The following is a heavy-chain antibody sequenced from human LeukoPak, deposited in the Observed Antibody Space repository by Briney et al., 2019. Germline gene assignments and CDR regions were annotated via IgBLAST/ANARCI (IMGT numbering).Heavy chain of an antibody. CDR2: IYYSGST. CDR1: GGSFRGFY. D-gene: IGHD1-7*01. Sequence: SETLSLTCAVYGGSFRGFYWSWIRQSPGKGLEWIGSIYYSGSTYYNPSLKSRVTISVDTSKNQFSLKLSSVTAADTAVYYCARLELGHYYYYYMDVWGKGTTVTISS. CDR3: ARLELGHYYYYYMDV. V-gene: IGHV4-34*01. J-gene: IGHJ6*03.